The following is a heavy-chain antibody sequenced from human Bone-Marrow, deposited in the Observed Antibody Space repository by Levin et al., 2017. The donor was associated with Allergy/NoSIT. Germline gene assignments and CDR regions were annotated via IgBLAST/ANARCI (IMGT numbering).Heavy chain of an antibody. J-gene: IGHJ4*02. D-gene: IGHD3-10*01. Sequence: KISCKASGGTFSSYAISWVRQAPGQGLEWMGGIIPIFGTANYAQKFQGRVTITADESTSTAYMELSSLRSEDTAVYYCARLVSGVRGANTVDYWGQGTLVTVSS. CDR1: GGTFSSYA. CDR2: IIPIFGTA. V-gene: IGHV1-69*01. CDR3: ARLVSGVRGANTVDY.